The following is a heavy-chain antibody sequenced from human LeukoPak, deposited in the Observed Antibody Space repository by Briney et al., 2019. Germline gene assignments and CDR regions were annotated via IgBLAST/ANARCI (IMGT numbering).Heavy chain of an antibody. Sequence: ASVKVSCKASGYTFTSYAMNWVRQAPGQGLEWMGWINPNSGGTNYAQKFQGWVTMTRDTSISTAYMELSRLRSDDTAVYYCAREYGDSNDYWGQGTLVTVSS. V-gene: IGHV1-2*04. CDR3: AREYGDSNDY. J-gene: IGHJ4*02. D-gene: IGHD3-22*01. CDR2: INPNSGGT. CDR1: GYTFTSYA.